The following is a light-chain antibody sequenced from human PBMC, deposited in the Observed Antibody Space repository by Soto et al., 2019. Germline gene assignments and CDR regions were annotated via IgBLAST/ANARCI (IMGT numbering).Light chain of an antibody. J-gene: IGLJ1*01. CDR3: SSYTSSSTPYV. CDR1: SSDVGGYNY. V-gene: IGLV2-14*01. Sequence: QSALTQPASVSGSPGQSITISCTGTSSDVGGYNYVSWYQQHPGKAPKLMIYEVSNRPSGVSNRFSGSKSGNTASLTISGLQAEDEADYHCSSYTSSSTPYVFATGTKVTVL. CDR2: EVS.